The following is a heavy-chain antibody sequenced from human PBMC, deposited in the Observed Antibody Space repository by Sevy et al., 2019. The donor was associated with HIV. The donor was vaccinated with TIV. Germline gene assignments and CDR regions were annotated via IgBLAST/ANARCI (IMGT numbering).Heavy chain of an antibody. V-gene: IGHV1-2*04. CDR3: ARDDKHYFDH. CDR1: GYTFTSYY. J-gene: IGHJ4*02. CDR2: FNPDTGDT. Sequence: ASVKVSCKASGYTFTSYYIHWVRQAPGQGLGWMGWFNPDTGDTNYAQKFQDWVTMTRDTSISTAYMRLSRLRSDDTAVYYCARDDKHYFDHWGQGTLVTVSS.